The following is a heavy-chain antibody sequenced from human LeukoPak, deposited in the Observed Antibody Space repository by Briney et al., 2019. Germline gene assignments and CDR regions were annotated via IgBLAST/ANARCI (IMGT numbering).Heavy chain of an antibody. CDR2: IYYSGST. V-gene: IGHV4-59*01. CDR1: GGSISSYY. Sequence: SETLSLTCTVSGGSISSYYWSWIRQPPGKGLEWIGYIYYSGSTNYNPSLKSRVTISVDTSKNQFSLKLSSVTAADTAVYYCARHRLPDLYYYYYGMDVWGKGTTVTVSS. D-gene: IGHD2-2*01. CDR3: ARHRLPDLYYYYYGMDV. J-gene: IGHJ6*04.